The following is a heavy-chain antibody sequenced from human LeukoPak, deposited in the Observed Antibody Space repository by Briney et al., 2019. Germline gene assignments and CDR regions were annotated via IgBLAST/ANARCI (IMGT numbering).Heavy chain of an antibody. CDR1: GFTFSSYA. CDR3: AKAPPGREDYMDV. J-gene: IGHJ6*03. V-gene: IGHV3-23*01. CDR2: ISGSGGST. Sequence: GGSLRLSCAASGFTFSSYAMRWVRQAPGKGREWVSAISGSGGSTYYADSVKRRFTISRDNSKNTLYLQMNSLRAEDTAVYYCAKAPPGREDYMDVWGKGTTVTVSS.